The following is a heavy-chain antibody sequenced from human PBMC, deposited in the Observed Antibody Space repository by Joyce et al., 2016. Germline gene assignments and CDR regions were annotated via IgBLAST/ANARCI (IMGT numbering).Heavy chain of an antibody. D-gene: IGHD5-18*01. J-gene: IGHJ4*02. V-gene: IGHV3-53*04. CDR2: FYPAGTT. Sequence: EVQLVESGGGLVQPGGSLRLSCVVSGFTVTSKYISWVRQAPGKGLEWVSVFYPAGTTFYADSVKGRFTISRHSSRSTVYLQLNSLRTEDTAVYYCATLRSGYSSSSSMFDYWGQGTLVTVSS. CDR3: ATLRSGYSSSSSMFDY. CDR1: GFTVTSKY.